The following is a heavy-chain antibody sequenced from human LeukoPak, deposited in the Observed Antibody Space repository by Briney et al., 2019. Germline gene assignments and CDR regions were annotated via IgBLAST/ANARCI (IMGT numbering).Heavy chain of an antibody. V-gene: IGHV4-59*08. CDR3: ARHSYYDFWSGYSNPWFDP. D-gene: IGHD3-3*01. Sequence: SETLSLTCTVSGGSISSYYWSWIRQPRGKGLEWIGYIYYSGSSNYNTSLKSRVTISVDTSKNQLSLKLSSVTAADTAVYYCARHSYYDFWSGYSNPWFDPWGQGTLVTVSS. CDR2: IYYSGSS. J-gene: IGHJ5*02. CDR1: GGSISSYY.